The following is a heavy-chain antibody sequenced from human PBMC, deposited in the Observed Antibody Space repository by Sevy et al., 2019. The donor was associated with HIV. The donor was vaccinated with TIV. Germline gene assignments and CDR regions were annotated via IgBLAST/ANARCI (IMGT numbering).Heavy chain of an antibody. J-gene: IGHJ4*02. CDR2: IYPGDSDT. V-gene: IGHV5-51*01. D-gene: IGHD6-13*01. CDR1: GYSFTSYW. Sequence: GESLKISCKGSGYSFTSYWIGWVRQMPGKGLEWMGIIYPGDSDTRYSPSFQGQVTISSDKSISTAYLQWSSLQASDTTMYYCARYASEQQQATSGVDYWGQGTLVTVSS. CDR3: ARYASEQQQATSGVDY.